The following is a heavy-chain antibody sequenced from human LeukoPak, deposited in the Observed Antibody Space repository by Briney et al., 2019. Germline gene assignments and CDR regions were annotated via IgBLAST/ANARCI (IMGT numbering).Heavy chain of an antibody. CDR1: GYSLSSPYY. CDR3: AGFPRRCSGGSCSGMDV. Sequence: SETLSLTCTVSGYSLSSPYYWGWIRLAPGKGLEWIGSTHRSGIIHYNPSLTSRLTVSLDTSKNQFSLNLNSVTAADTAVYYCAGFPRRCSGGSCSGMDVWGKGTTVTVSS. CDR2: THRSGII. D-gene: IGHD2-15*01. J-gene: IGHJ6*04. V-gene: IGHV4-38-2*02.